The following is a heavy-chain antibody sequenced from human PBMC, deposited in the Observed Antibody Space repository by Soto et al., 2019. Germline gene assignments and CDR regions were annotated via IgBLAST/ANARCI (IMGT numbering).Heavy chain of an antibody. D-gene: IGHD3-22*01. Sequence: EVQLLESGGGLVQPGGSLRLSCAASEFTFSNYAMSWVRQAPGKGLEWVSAISYGGGTTYYADSVKGRFTISRDNSKNTLYLQMNSLRAEDTAVYYCAKNRGYYYDSTGYHFDYWGQGTLVTVSS. J-gene: IGHJ4*02. CDR3: AKNRGYYYDSTGYHFDY. CDR1: EFTFSNYA. CDR2: ISYGGGTT. V-gene: IGHV3-23*01.